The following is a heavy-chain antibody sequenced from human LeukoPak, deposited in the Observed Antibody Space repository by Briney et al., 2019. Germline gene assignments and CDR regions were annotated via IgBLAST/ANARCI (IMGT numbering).Heavy chain of an antibody. CDR2: ISGSGGST. CDR1: GFTFSSYA. Sequence: GGSLRLSCAASGFTFSSYAMSWVRQAPGKGLEWISAISGSGGSTYYADSVKGRFTISRDNSKNTLYLQMNSLRAEDTAVYYCAKSGGGTYYYGSGSYAVAFDIWGQGTMVTVSS. CDR3: AKSGGGTYYYGSGSYAVAFDI. V-gene: IGHV3-23*01. D-gene: IGHD3-10*01. J-gene: IGHJ3*02.